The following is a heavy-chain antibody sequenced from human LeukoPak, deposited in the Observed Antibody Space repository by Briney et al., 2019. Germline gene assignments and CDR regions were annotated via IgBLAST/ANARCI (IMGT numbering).Heavy chain of an antibody. CDR2: IKQDGSEK. Sequence: GGSLRLSCAASGFIFSSYWMSWVRQAPGKGLEWVANIKQDGSEKYYVDSVKGRFTISRDNAKNSLYLQMNSLRAEDTALYYCAREAGGYCSGGSCSRREAFDIWGQGTMVTVSS. J-gene: IGHJ3*02. CDR3: AREAGGYCSGGSCSRREAFDI. CDR1: GFIFSSYW. D-gene: IGHD2-15*01. V-gene: IGHV3-7*03.